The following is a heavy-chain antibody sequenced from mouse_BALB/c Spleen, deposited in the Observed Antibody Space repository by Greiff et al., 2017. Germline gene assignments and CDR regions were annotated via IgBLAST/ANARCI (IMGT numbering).Heavy chain of an antibody. J-gene: IGHJ4*01. V-gene: IGHV3-2*02. CDR1: GYSITSDYA. Sequence: EVQRVESGPGLVKPSQSLSLTCTVTGYSITSDYAWNWIRQFPGNKLEWMGYISYSGSTSYNPSLKSRISITRDTSKNQFFLQLNSVTTEDTATYDCASDGNYVGYAMDYWGQGTSVTVSS. CDR2: ISYSGST. CDR3: ASDGNYVGYAMDY. D-gene: IGHD2-1*01.